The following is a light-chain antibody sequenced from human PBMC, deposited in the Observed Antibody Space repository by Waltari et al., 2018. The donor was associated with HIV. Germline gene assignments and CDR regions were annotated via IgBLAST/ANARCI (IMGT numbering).Light chain of an antibody. J-gene: IGLJ3*02. CDR1: SSNIGSKY. V-gene: IGLV1-47*01. CDR2: RNN. CDR3: AAWDDNLSGFWV. Sequence: QSVLTQPPSASGTPGPRVTISCSGSSSNIGSKYVYWYQPLPGTAPKLLIYRNNQRPSGVPDRFSGSKSGTAASLAISGLRSEDEADYYCAAWDDNLSGFWVFGGGTKLTVV.